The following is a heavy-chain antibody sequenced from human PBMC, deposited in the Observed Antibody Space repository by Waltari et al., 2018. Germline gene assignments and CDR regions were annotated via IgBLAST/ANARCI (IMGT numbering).Heavy chain of an antibody. J-gene: IGHJ4*02. CDR3: AREKRGGLDYFDY. D-gene: IGHD3-10*01. CDR2: IYYSGST. CDR1: GGSISSSSYY. Sequence: QLQLQESGPGLVKPSETLSLTCTVSGGSISSSSYYWGWIRQPPGKGLEWIGSIYYSGSTYSNPSLKSRVTISVDTSKNQFSLKLSSVTAADTAVYYCAREKRGGLDYFDYWGQGTLVTVSS. V-gene: IGHV4-39*07.